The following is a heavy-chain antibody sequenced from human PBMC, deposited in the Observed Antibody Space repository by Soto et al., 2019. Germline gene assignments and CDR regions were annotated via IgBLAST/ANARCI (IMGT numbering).Heavy chain of an antibody. Sequence: QVQLVESGGGVVQPGRSLRLSCAASGFTFSSYAMHWVRQAPGKGLEWVAVISYDGSNKYYADSVKGRFTISRDNSKNTLYLQMNSLRAADTAVYYCARGHPDYGDCCDYWGQGTLVTVSS. CDR3: ARGHPDYGDCCDY. V-gene: IGHV3-30-3*01. CDR2: ISYDGSNK. D-gene: IGHD4-17*01. J-gene: IGHJ4*02. CDR1: GFTFSSYA.